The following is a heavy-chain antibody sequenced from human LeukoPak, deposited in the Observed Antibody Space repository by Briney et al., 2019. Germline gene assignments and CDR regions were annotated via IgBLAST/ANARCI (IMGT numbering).Heavy chain of an antibody. CDR3: ARDQSPAYSSSSHYYGMDV. V-gene: IGHV1-8*01. Sequence: ASVKVSCKASGYTFTSYDINWVRQATGQGLEWMGWMNPNSGNTGYAQKFQGRVTMTRDTSTSTVYMELSSLRSEDTAVYYCARDQSPAYSSSSHYYGMDVWGQGTTVTVSS. D-gene: IGHD6-6*01. J-gene: IGHJ6*02. CDR1: GYTFTSYD. CDR2: MNPNSGNT.